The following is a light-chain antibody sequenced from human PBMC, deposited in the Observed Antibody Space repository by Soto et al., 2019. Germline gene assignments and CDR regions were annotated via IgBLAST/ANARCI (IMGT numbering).Light chain of an antibody. CDR1: SSNIGADYD. CDR2: GND. Sequence: QSVLTQPPSVSGAPGQRVTISCTGSSSNIGADYDVNWYQQFPGTAPKLLIYGNDQRPSGVPDRFSGSKSGTSASLAISGLRSEDEADYYCAAWDDSLSGHVFGTGTKLTVL. V-gene: IGLV1-40*01. J-gene: IGLJ1*01. CDR3: AAWDDSLSGHV.